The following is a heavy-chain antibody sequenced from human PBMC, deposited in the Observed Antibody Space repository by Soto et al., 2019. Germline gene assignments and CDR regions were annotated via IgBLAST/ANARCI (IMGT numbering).Heavy chain of an antibody. D-gene: IGHD4-4*01. CDR2: IYYSGST. CDR1: GGSISSSSYY. J-gene: IGHJ4*02. CDR3: ARHYREYFDY. Sequence: SETLSLTCTVSGGSISSSSYYWGWIRQPPGKGLEWIGSIYYSGSTYYNPSLKSRVTISVDTSKNQFSLKLSSVTAADTAVYYCARHYREYFDYWGQGTLVTVSS. V-gene: IGHV4-39*01.